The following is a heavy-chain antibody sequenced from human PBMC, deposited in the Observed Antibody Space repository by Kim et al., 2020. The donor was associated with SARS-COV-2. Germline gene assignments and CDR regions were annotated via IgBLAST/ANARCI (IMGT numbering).Heavy chain of an antibody. D-gene: IGHD6-19*01. CDR1: GGSFSSYY. J-gene: IGHJ4*02. V-gene: IGHV4-34*04. CDR2: INNSGST. CDR3: ARGGSGSDGLDN. Sequence: SETLSLTCTVYGGSFSSYYWNWIRQPQGKGLEWVGEINNSGSTNTNPYLKSRGTISVDTATNKYSLKLRPITAADTAAYYYARGGSGSDGLDNWVQGTLV.